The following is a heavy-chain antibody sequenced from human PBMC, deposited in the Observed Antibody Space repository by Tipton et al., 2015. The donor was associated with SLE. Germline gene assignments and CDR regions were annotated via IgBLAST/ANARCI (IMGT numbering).Heavy chain of an antibody. CDR1: GGSFSGYY. V-gene: IGHV4-39*01. CDR3: ARHGSSAARGYFDY. Sequence: TLSLTCAVYGGSFSGYYWGWIRQPPGKGLEWIGSVYYSGKTYFNPSLKSRVAISIDTSRNQFSLRLTSVTAADTAVYYCARHGSSAARGYFDYWGQGILVTVSS. CDR2: VYYSGKT. D-gene: IGHD6-19*01. J-gene: IGHJ4*02.